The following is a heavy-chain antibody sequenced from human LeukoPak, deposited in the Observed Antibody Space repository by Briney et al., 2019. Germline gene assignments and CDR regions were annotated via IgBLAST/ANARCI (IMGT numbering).Heavy chain of an antibody. D-gene: IGHD2-2*01. V-gene: IGHV3-64*01. CDR3: AREQPAGSTDY. CDR1: GFIFDYYS. Sequence: GGSLRLSCAASGFIFDYYSMHWVRQAPGKGLEYVSVVSPDGRTTYYTNSVKGRFTISRDNSKNTIYLQVGSLRDDDTAVYYCAREQPAGSTDYWGQGTLVTVSS. J-gene: IGHJ4*02. CDR2: VSPDGRTT.